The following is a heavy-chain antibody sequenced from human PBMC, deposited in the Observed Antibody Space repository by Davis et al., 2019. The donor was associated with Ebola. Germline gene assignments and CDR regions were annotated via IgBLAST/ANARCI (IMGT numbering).Heavy chain of an antibody. Sequence: GESLKISCVASGFTFSDYWMHWVRQTPGKGLVWVSRINIDGSSPRYADSVKGRFTISRDNAKNTLYLQMNSLRAEDTAVYYCARGYSGSATGMDVWGQGTTVIVS. D-gene: IGHD5-12*01. CDR3: ARGYSGSATGMDV. V-gene: IGHV3-74*01. CDR2: INIDGSSP. CDR1: GFTFSDYW. J-gene: IGHJ6*02.